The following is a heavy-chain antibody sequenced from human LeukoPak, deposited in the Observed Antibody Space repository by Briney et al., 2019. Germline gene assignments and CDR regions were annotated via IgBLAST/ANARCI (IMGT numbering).Heavy chain of an antibody. CDR2: INSDGSST. CDR3: ARGNSQYYFDY. D-gene: IGHD4-23*01. V-gene: IGHV3-74*01. J-gene: IGHJ4*02. Sequence: GGSLRLSCAASGLTFSSYWMHWVRQAPGKGLVWVSRINSDGSSTSYADSVKGRFTISRDNSKNTLYLQMNSLRAEDTAVYYCARGNSQYYFDYWGQGTLVTVSS. CDR1: GLTFSSYW.